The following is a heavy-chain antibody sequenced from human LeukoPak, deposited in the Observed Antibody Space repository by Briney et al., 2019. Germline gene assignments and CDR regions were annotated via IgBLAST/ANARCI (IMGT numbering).Heavy chain of an antibody. CDR2: IYTSGST. J-gene: IGHJ5*02. Sequence: SETLSLTCTVSGGSISSGSYYWSWIRQPAGKGLEWIGRIYTSGSTNYNPSLKSRVTISVDTSKNQFSLKLNSVTAADTAVYYCARTTEDCSSTSCYQYWFDPWGQGTLVTVSS. V-gene: IGHV4-61*02. CDR3: ARTTEDCSSTSCYQYWFDP. D-gene: IGHD2-2*01. CDR1: GGSISSGSYY.